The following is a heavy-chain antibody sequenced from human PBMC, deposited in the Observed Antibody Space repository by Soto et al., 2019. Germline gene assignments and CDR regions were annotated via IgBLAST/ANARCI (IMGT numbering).Heavy chain of an antibody. CDR1: GFTFSSYA. D-gene: IGHD3-10*01. J-gene: IGHJ6*02. CDR2: IPYDGSNK. V-gene: IGHV3-30-3*01. Sequence: GGSLRLSSPASGFTFSSYAMHWVRQAPRKGQEWVAVIPYDGSNKHYADSVKGRFTITRDNPKNVLYLQMNSLRAEDTAVYYWARGAMVRGYYGMDVWGQGTTVTVSS. CDR3: ARGAMVRGYYGMDV.